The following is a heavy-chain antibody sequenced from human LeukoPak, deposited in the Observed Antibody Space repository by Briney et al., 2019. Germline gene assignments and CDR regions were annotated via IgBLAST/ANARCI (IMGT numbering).Heavy chain of an antibody. V-gene: IGHV1-46*01. CDR1: ENTFTNYY. CDR3: ARDMSTRVTPISYAFDV. D-gene: IGHD4-23*01. CDR2: INPNGDRT. Sequence: GASVKVSCKASENTFTNYYMHWVRQAPGQGLEWLGLINPNGDRTNYARTFQGRVTMTRDTSTTTVYMELSSLRSEDTAVYYCARDMSTRVTPISYAFDVWGQGTMVTVSS. J-gene: IGHJ3*01.